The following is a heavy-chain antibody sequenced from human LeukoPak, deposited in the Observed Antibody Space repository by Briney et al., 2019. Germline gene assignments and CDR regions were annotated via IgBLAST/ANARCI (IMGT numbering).Heavy chain of an antibody. D-gene: IGHD3-3*01. Sequence: SQTLSLTCTVSGGSISSGDYYWSWVRQPPGKGLECIGYIYYSGSTNYNPSLKSRVTISVDTSKNQFSLKLSSVTAADTAVYYCARGRRLRFLEWYEDYYYMDVWGKGTTVTVSS. J-gene: IGHJ6*03. V-gene: IGHV4-61*08. CDR3: ARGRRLRFLEWYEDYYYMDV. CDR1: GGSISSGDYY. CDR2: IYYSGST.